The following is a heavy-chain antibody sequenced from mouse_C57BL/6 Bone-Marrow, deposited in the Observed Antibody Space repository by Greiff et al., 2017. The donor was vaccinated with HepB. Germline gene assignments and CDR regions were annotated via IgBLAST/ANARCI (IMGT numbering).Heavy chain of an antibody. Sequence: EVQRVESGAGLVKPGGSLKLSCAASGFTFSSYAMSWVRQTPEKRLEWVAYISSGGDYIYYADTEKGRFTISRDNARNTLYLQMSSLKSEDTAMYYCTRERVVTPMDYWGQGTSVTVSS. CDR1: GFTFSSYA. J-gene: IGHJ4*01. CDR2: ISSGGDYI. CDR3: TRERVVTPMDY. V-gene: IGHV5-9-1*02. D-gene: IGHD2-2*01.